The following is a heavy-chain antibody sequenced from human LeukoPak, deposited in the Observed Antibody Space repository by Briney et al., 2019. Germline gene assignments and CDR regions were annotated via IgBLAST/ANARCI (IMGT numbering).Heavy chain of an antibody. CDR2: IYHSGST. J-gene: IGHJ4*02. V-gene: IGHV4-30-2*01. D-gene: IGHD2-15*01. CDR1: GGSISSGGYS. CDR3: ARGGVGPLDY. Sequence: TSETLSLTCAVSGGSISSGGYSWSWIRQPPGKGLEWIGYIYHSGSTHYNPSLKSRVTISVDRSKNQFSLKLSSVTAADTAVYYCARGGVGPLDYWGQGTLVTVSS.